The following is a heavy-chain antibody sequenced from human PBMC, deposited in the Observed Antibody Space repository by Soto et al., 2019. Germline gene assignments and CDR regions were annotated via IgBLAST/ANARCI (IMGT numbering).Heavy chain of an antibody. V-gene: IGHV3-48*02. CDR3: ARDCGKGYGMDV. CDR2: ISSRSTTI. CDR1: GFTFINYN. J-gene: IGHJ6*02. Sequence: VQLVESGGAFIQPGGSLRLSCAASGFTFINYNMNWVRQAPGKGLEWVSYISSRSTTIYYADSVRGRFTISRDNAKNSLYLQMNSLRDEDTAVYYCARDCGKGYGMDVWGQGTTFTVSS.